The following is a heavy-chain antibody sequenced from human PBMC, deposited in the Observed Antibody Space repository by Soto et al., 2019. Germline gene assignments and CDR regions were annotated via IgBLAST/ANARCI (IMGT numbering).Heavy chain of an antibody. CDR3: AKETVTTGFDY. V-gene: IGHV3-30*18. Sequence: GGSLRLSCAASGFTFSSYGMHWVRQAPGKGLEWVAVISYDGSNKYYADSVKGRFTISRDNSKNTLYLQMNSLRAEDTAVYYCAKETVTTGFDYWGQGTLVTVSS. CDR2: ISYDGSNK. CDR1: GFTFSSYG. J-gene: IGHJ4*02. D-gene: IGHD4-17*01.